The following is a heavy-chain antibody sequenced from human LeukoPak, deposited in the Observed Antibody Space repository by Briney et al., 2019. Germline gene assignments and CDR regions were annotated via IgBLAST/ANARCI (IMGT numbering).Heavy chain of an antibody. V-gene: IGHV1-2*02. J-gene: IGHJ5*02. Sequence: ASVKVSCKASGYTFTGYYMHWVRQAPGQGLEWMGWINPNSGGTNYAQKFQGRVTMTRDTSISTAYMELSSLRSEDTAVYYCAREGDGVTATQNWFDPWGQGTLVTVSS. CDR2: INPNSGGT. CDR1: GYTFTGYY. D-gene: IGHD2-21*02. CDR3: AREGDGVTATQNWFDP.